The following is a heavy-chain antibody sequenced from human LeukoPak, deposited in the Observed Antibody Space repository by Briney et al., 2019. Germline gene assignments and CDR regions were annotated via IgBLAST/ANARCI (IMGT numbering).Heavy chain of an antibody. CDR2: IYYSGST. CDR1: GGSISSSSYH. Sequence: SSETLSLTCTVSGGSISSSSYHWGWIRQPPGKGLEWIGSIYYSGSTYYNPSLKSRVTISVDTSKNQFSLKLSSVTAADTAVYYCARDGYYDSIYPSPWGQGTLVTVSS. J-gene: IGHJ5*02. CDR3: ARDGYYDSIYPSP. D-gene: IGHD3-22*01. V-gene: IGHV4-39*07.